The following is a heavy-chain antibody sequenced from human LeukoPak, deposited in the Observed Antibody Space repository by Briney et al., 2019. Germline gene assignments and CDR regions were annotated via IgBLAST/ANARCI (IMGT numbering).Heavy chain of an antibody. D-gene: IGHD3-3*01. CDR1: GFTFSDYG. V-gene: IGHV3-33*01. J-gene: IGHJ4*02. CDR2: IYSDGSNK. CDR3: ARDLKSGYMDS. Sequence: PGGSLRPSCVASGFTFSDYGIHWVRQAPGKGLEWVGVIYSDGSNKYFIDSVKGRFTISRDDSKNTVFLQMNSLRVDDTSVYYCARDLKSGYMDSWGQGTLVTVSS.